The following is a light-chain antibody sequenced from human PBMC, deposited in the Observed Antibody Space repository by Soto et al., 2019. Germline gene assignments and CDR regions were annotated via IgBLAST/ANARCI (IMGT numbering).Light chain of an antibody. CDR3: SSYAGSSNV. CDR2: EVN. CDR1: SSDVGGYNY. V-gene: IGLV2-8*01. Sequence: QSVLTQPPSASGSPGQSVAISCTGTSSDVGGYNYVSWYQQHPGKAPKLMIYEVNKRPSGVPDRFSGSKSCNTASLTVSGLHAGDEADYYCSSYAGSSNVFGTGTKVTVL. J-gene: IGLJ1*01.